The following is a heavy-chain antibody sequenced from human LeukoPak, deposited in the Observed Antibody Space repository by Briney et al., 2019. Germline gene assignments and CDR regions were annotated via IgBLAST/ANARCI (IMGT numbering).Heavy chain of an antibody. D-gene: IGHD2-21*02. Sequence: QTGGSLRLSCVASGFPFSSYGMHWVRQAPGKGLEWVAVIWSVGGAEYYADSVKGRFTISRDNSKNMLFLQMNSLRAEDTAVYYCATVRSCSGGDCYYLDYWGQGTLVTVSS. J-gene: IGHJ4*02. CDR1: GFPFSSYG. V-gene: IGHV3-33*01. CDR3: ATVRSCSGGDCYYLDY. CDR2: IWSVGGAE.